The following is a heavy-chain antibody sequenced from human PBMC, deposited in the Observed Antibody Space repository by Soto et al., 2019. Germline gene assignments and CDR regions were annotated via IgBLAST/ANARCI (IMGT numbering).Heavy chain of an antibody. D-gene: IGHD3-9*01. CDR2: IKQDESEK. CDR3: ARGDYFDRRFDY. J-gene: IGHJ4*02. V-gene: IGHV3-7*03. Sequence: QTGGSLRLSCAVSGFTFSSYWMSWVRQAPGKGLEWVATIKQDESEKYYVDSVKGRFTVSRDNAKNSLYLQMNSLRVEDTAVYYCARGDYFDRRFDYWGQGTLVTVSS. CDR1: GFTFSSYW.